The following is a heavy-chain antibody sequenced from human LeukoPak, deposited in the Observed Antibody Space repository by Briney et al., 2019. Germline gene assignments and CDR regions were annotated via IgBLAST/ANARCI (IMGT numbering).Heavy chain of an antibody. CDR1: ALSLSRYR. CDR2: CSCTSSQI. CDR3: AREDWFDP. V-gene: IGHV3-21*06. J-gene: IGHJ5*02. Sequence: PGGSLRLSCVVSALSLSRYRVNWVRRAPGKGLGWVSFCSCTSSQIRDAASVKGRYTIYRDNAKISLFLELKILGAGDTAVYYCAREDWFDPWGKETLVTVS.